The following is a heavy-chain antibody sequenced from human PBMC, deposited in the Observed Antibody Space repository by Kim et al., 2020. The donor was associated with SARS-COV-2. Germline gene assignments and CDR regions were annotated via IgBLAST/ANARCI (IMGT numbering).Heavy chain of an antibody. J-gene: IGHJ4*02. V-gene: IGHV4-59*01. Sequence: SETLSLTCTVSGGSISSYYWSWIRQPPGKGLEWIGYIYYSGSTNYNPSLKSRVTISVDTSKNQFSLKLSSVTAADTAVYYCARLGSGITIFGVVTTPYFDYWGQGTLVTVSS. CDR2: IYYSGST. CDR3: ARLGSGITIFGVVTTPYFDY. D-gene: IGHD3-3*01. CDR1: GGSISSYY.